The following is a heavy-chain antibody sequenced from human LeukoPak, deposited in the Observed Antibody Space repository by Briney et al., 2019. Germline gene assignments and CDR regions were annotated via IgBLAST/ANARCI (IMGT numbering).Heavy chain of an antibody. Sequence: GGSLRLSRAASGFTFSGSAMHWVRQASGKGREWLGRIRSKADSYTTAYAASVTGRFIVSRDDSKNTAYMQMNSLKTEDTAVYYCRAAADLNDYWGQGTLVTVSS. CDR1: GFTFSGSA. V-gene: IGHV3-73*01. J-gene: IGHJ4*02. CDR3: RAAADLNDY. D-gene: IGHD6-13*01. CDR2: IRSKADSYTT.